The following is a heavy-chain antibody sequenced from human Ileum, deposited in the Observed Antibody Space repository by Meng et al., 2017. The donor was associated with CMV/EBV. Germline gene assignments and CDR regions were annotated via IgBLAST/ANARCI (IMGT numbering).Heavy chain of an antibody. V-gene: IGHV3-73*01. Sequence: GESLKISCAASGFSFSDSAIHWVRQASGRGLEWVGRIRSKGKNYATGYGASVKGRFTISRDDSKNMAYLQMNNLKTDDTAVYYCARAYSGLDYWGQGTLVTVSS. J-gene: IGHJ4*02. CDR1: GFSFSDSA. CDR3: ARAYSGLDY. D-gene: IGHD1-26*01. CDR2: IRSKGKNYAT.